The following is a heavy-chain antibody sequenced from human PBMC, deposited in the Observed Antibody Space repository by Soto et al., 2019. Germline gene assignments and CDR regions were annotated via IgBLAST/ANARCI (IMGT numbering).Heavy chain of an antibody. J-gene: IGHJ6*03. CDR3: ARDQDYGNPLDYYNYMDV. V-gene: IGHV1-18*01. CDR1: GYTFTSYG. D-gene: IGHD4-17*01. CDR2: ISAYNGNT. Sequence: ASVKVSCKASGYTFTSYGISWVRQAPGQGLEWMGWISAYNGNTNYAQKLQGRVTMTTDTSTSTAYMELRSLRSDDTAVYYCARDQDYGNPLDYYNYMDVWGKGTTVTVSS.